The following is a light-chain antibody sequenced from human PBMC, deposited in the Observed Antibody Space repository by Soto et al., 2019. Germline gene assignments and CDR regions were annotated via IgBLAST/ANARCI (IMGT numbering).Light chain of an antibody. Sequence: EIVLTQSPATLSLSPGERATLSCRASRSVSSYLAWYQQKPGQAPRLLIYDASSRATGIPARFSGSGSGTDFTLIISSLEPEDFAIYYCQQRGNWPITFGQGTRLEIK. V-gene: IGKV3-11*01. CDR2: DAS. CDR1: RSVSSY. J-gene: IGKJ5*01. CDR3: QQRGNWPIT.